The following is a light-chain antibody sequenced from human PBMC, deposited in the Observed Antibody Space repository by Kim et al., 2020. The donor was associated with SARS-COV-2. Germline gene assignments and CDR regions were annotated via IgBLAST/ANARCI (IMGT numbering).Light chain of an antibody. CDR3: SSYTTSSTML. J-gene: IGLJ2*01. CDR2: YVS. V-gene: IGLV2-14*03. Sequence: QSALTQPASVSGSPGQSITISCTGTSSDVGGYNYVSWYQQHPGKVPKLMIYYVSERPSGVSHRFSGSKSGNTASLTISGLQAEDEADYYCSSYTTSSTMLFGGGTKVTVL. CDR1: SSDVGGYNY.